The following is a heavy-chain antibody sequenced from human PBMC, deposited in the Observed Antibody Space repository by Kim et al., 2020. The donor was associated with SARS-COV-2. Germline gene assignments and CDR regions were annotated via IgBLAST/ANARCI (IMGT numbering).Heavy chain of an antibody. V-gene: IGHV3-23*01. J-gene: IGHJ4*02. Sequence: YADSVNGRVIISRDNSKNTVYLQMNSLRAEDTAVYYCAKVSSSWFGDYDYWGQGTLVTVSS. D-gene: IGHD6-13*01. CDR3: AKVSSSWFGDYDY.